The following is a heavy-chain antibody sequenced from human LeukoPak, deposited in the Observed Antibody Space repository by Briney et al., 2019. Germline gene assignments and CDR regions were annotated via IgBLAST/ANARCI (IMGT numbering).Heavy chain of an antibody. CDR2: ISSSGSTI. Sequence: PGGSLRLSCAASGFTFSSYEMNWVRQAPGKGLEWVSYISSSGSTIYYADSVKGRFTISRDNAKNSLYLQMNSLRAEDTAVYYCARDYSGYDSEGGVYYYYYYMDVWGKGTTVTISS. CDR3: ARDYSGYDSEGGVYYYYYYMDV. V-gene: IGHV3-48*03. J-gene: IGHJ6*03. D-gene: IGHD5-12*01. CDR1: GFTFSSYE.